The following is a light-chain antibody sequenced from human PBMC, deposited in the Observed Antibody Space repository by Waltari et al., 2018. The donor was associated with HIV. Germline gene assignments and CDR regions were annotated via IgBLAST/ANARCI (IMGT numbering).Light chain of an antibody. Sequence: QSVLTQPPSASGTPGQTVTISCSGGSSNIGNVNVYSYQQLPGMTPKLLIYKNYVRPSGVPDRFAGSKSGTSASLAISGLRSEDEADYYCVGWDSSLSAYVFGAGTKVTVL. J-gene: IGLJ1*01. CDR1: SSNIGNVN. V-gene: IGLV1-47*01. CDR2: KNY. CDR3: VGWDSSLSAYV.